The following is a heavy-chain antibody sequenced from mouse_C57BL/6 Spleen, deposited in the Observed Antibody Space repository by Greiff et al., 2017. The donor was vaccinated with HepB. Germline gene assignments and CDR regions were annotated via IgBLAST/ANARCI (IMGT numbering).Heavy chain of an antibody. CDR1: GYTFTDYD. D-gene: IGHD2-3*01. CDR2: IDPETGGT. CDR3: TRDGYYGYFDV. V-gene: IGHV1-15*01. Sequence: QVQLHQSGAELVRPGASVTLSCKASGYTFTDYDMHWVKQTPVHGLEWIGAIDPETGGTAYNQKFKGKAILTADKSSSTAYMELRSLTSEDSAVYYCTRDGYYGYFDVWGTGTTVTVSS. J-gene: IGHJ1*03.